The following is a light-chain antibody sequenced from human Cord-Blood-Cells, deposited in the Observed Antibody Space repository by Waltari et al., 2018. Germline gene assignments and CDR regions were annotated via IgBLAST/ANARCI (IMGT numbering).Light chain of an antibody. CDR2: DVS. V-gene: IGLV2-14*01. CDR1: SSDVGGYNY. CDR3: SSYTSSSTLV. J-gene: IGLJ2*01. Sequence: QSALTHPASVSGSPGQSITISCTGTSSDVGGYNYVSWYQQHPGKALKLLIYDVSNRPSGFSNRFSASKSGNTASLTISGLQAEDEADYYCSSYTSSSTLVFGGGTKLTVL.